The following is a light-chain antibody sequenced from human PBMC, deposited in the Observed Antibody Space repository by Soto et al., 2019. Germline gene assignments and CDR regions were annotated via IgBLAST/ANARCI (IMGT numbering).Light chain of an antibody. V-gene: IGKV3-15*01. CDR2: GAS. CDR3: QQYNEWPQIT. CDR1: QSVGSK. J-gene: IGKJ5*01. Sequence: EIVMTQSPPTLSVSPGERATLSCRASQSVGSKLAWYQQRPGQAPRLLIYGASTRATGIPARFSGSGSASEFTLTISSLQSEDFAVYYCQQYNEWPQITFGQGTRLEI.